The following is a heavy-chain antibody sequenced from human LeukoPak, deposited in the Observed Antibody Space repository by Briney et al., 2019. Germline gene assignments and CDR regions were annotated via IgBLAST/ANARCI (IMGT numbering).Heavy chain of an antibody. D-gene: IGHD2-15*01. V-gene: IGHV4-34*01. Sequence: SKTLSLTCAVYGGSFSGYYWSWIRQPPGKGLEWIGEINHSGSTNYNPSLKSRVTISVDTSKNQFSLKLSSVTAADTAVYYCARGVDYFDYWGQGTLVTVSS. J-gene: IGHJ4*02. CDR2: INHSGST. CDR1: GGSFSGYY. CDR3: ARGVDYFDY.